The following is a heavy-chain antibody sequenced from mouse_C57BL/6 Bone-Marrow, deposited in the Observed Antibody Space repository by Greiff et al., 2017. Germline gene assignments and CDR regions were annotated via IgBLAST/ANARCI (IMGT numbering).Heavy chain of an antibody. V-gene: IGHV1-81*01. D-gene: IGHD3-2*02. J-gene: IGHJ3*01. CDR1: GYTFTSYG. CDR3: ARERSSGYLAY. Sequence: VQLQQSGAELARPGASVKLSCKASGYTFTSYGISWVKQRTGQGLEWIGEIYPRSGNTYYNEKFKGKGTLTADKSSSTAYMELRSLTTEDAAVYFCARERSSGYLAYWGQGTLITVSA. CDR2: IYPRSGNT.